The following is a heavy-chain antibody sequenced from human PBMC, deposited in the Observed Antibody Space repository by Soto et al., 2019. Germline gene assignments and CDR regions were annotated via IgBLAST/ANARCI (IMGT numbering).Heavy chain of an antibody. J-gene: IGHJ4*02. CDR3: ARTTQPGVQLWFPDY. V-gene: IGHV2-70*01. CDR1: GFSLSTSGMC. D-gene: IGHD5-18*01. CDR2: IDWDDDK. Sequence: SGPTLVNPTQTLTLTCTFSGFSLSTSGMCVSWIRQPPGKALEWLALIDWDDDKYYSTSLKTRLTISKDTSKNQVVLTMTNMDPVDTATYYCARTTQPGVQLWFPDYWGQGTLVTVSS.